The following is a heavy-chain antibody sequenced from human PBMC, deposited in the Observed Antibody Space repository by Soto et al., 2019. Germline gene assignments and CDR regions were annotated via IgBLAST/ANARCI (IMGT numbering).Heavy chain of an antibody. CDR1: GGSISSYY. J-gene: IGHJ4*02. CDR2: IYYSGST. Sequence: SSETLSLTCTVSGGSISSYYWSWIRQPPGKGLEWIGYIYYSGSTNYNPSLRSRVTISVDTSKNQFSLKLSSVTAADTAVYYCARHFGQEMAPISIFDYWGQGALVTVS. D-gene: IGHD3-3*01. V-gene: IGHV4-59*08. CDR3: ARHFGQEMAPISIFDY.